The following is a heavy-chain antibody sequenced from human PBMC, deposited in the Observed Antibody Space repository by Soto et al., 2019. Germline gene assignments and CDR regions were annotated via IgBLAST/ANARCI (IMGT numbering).Heavy chain of an antibody. CDR2: IYYSGST. CDR3: ARGSTNWNDLNWFDP. Sequence: SETLSLTCTVSGGSISSYYWSWIRQPPGKGLEWIGYIYYSGSTNYNPSLKSRVTISVDTSKNQFSLKLSSVTAADTAVYYCARGSTNWNDLNWFDPWGQGTLVTVS. D-gene: IGHD1-1*01. V-gene: IGHV4-59*01. J-gene: IGHJ5*02. CDR1: GGSISSYY.